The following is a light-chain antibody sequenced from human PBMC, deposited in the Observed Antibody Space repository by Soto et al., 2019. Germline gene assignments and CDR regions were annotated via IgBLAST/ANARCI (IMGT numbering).Light chain of an antibody. J-gene: IGLJ2*01. V-gene: IGLV2-8*01. CDR3: SSYAGSNNFVV. Sequence: QSALTQPPSASGSPGQSVTISSTGTSSDFGGSNYVSWYQQHPGKAPKLMIYEVSKRPSGVPDRFSGSKSGNTASLTVSGLQAEDEADYYCSSYAGSNNFVVFGGGTKLTVL. CDR2: EVS. CDR1: SSDFGGSNY.